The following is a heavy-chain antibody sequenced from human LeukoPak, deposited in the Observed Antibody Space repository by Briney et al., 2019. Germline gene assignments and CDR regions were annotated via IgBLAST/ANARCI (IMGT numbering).Heavy chain of an antibody. CDR2: INHSGST. CDR1: GGSFSGYY. V-gene: IGHV4-34*01. D-gene: IGHD1-1*01. Sequence: SETLSLTCAVYGGSFSGYYWSWIRQPPGKGLEWIGEINHSGSTNYNPSLKSRVTISVDTSKNQFSLKLSSVTAADTAVYYCARSLRGRRNRPNWFDPWGQGTLVTVSS. J-gene: IGHJ5*02. CDR3: ARSLRGRRNRPNWFDP.